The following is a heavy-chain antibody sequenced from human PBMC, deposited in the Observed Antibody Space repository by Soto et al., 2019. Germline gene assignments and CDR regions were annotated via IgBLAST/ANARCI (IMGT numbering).Heavy chain of an antibody. CDR3: AKTKDAAAKKKIDS. Sequence: GGVLRLSCAASGFTFNSYAMTWVRQAPGKGLEWVSGISNGGGSTYYADSVKGRFTISRDNSKNTLYLQMNSLRAEDTAIYYCAKTKDAAAKKKIDSWGQGTLVTVSS. CDR2: ISNGGGST. D-gene: IGHD5-18*01. J-gene: IGHJ4*02. CDR1: GFTFNSYA. V-gene: IGHV3-23*01.